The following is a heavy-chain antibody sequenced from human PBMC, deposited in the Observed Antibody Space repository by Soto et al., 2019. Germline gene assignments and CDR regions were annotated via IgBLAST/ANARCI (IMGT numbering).Heavy chain of an antibody. Sequence: GGSLRLSCVASGFTFSTYPMSWVRQAPGKGLEWVSIISRSGDDSDYADSVKGRFTISRDNSKNTLYLQMNSLRGEDTAVYYCAKYLVGPPSRYHDYWGQGSLVTVSS. CDR3: AKYLVGPPSRYHDY. J-gene: IGHJ4*02. CDR1: GFTFSTYP. D-gene: IGHD1-26*01. V-gene: IGHV3-23*01. CDR2: ISRSGDDS.